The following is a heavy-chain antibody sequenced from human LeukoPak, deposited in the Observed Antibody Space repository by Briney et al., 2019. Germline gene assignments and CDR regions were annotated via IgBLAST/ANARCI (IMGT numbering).Heavy chain of an antibody. CDR3: AKGSTSSGRNYYYMDV. CDR2: LSGSGGST. J-gene: IGHJ6*03. V-gene: IGHV3-23*01. Sequence: GGSLRLSCAASGFTFSSYAMTWVRQAPGKGLEWVSSLSGSGGSTYYADSVKGRFSISRDNSKNTLYLQMINLRAEDTAVYHCAKGSTSSGRNYYYMDVWGKGTTVTVSS. CDR1: GFTFSSYA. D-gene: IGHD6-19*01.